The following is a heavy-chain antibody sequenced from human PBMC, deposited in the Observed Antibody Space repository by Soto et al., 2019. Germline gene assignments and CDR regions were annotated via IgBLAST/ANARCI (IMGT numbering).Heavy chain of an antibody. Sequence: QLQLQESGPGLVKPSETLSLTCTVSGDSISRSSYYWGWIRQPPGMRLEWIGSIYYSGSTYYNPSLTSRATISLDTSKNQLSLNLSSVTAADTAVYYCARHSSGWYTWFDPWGQGTLVTVSS. D-gene: IGHD6-19*01. CDR2: IYYSGST. J-gene: IGHJ5*01. CDR3: ARHSSGWYTWFDP. CDR1: GDSISRSSYY. V-gene: IGHV4-39*01.